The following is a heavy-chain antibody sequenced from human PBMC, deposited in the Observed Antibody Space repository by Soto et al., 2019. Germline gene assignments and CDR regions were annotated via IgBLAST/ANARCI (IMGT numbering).Heavy chain of an antibody. V-gene: IGHV3-30*18. CDR2: ISYDGSNK. CDR1: GFTFSSYG. Sequence: QVQLVESGGGVVQPGRSLRLSCAASGFTFSSYGMHWVRQAPGKGLEWVAVISYDGSNKYYADSVKGRFTISRDNSKNTLYLQMNSRRAEDTAVYYCAKIKAGIAAAGTPSLGMDVWGQGTTVTVSS. J-gene: IGHJ6*02. D-gene: IGHD6-13*01. CDR3: AKIKAGIAAAGTPSLGMDV.